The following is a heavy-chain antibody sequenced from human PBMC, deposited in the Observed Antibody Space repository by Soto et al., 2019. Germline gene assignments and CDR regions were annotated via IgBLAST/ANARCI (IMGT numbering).Heavy chain of an antibody. CDR3: TTDVNYYDSSDYLEY. CDR2: IKSKTDGGTT. V-gene: IGHV3-15*07. Sequence: GGSLRLSCAASGFTFSNAWMNWVRQAPGKGLEWVGRIKSKTDGGTTDYAAPVKGRFTISRDDSKNTLYLQMNSLKTEDTAVYYCTTDVNYYDSSDYLEYWGQGTLVTVSS. CDR1: GFTFSNAW. D-gene: IGHD3-22*01. J-gene: IGHJ4*02.